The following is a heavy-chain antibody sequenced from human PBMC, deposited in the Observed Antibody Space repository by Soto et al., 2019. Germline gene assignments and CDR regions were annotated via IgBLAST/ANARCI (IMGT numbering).Heavy chain of an antibody. CDR1: GFTFSSYA. CDR2: ISGSGGST. J-gene: IGHJ4*02. Sequence: GGSLRLSCAASGFTFSSYAMSWVRQAPGKGLEWVSAISGSGGSTYYADSVKGRFTISRDNSKNMLYLQMNSLRAEDTAVYYCAKDIGGFYYDSSGYDYWGQGTLVTVSS. CDR3: AKDIGGFYYDSSGYDY. V-gene: IGHV3-23*01. D-gene: IGHD3-22*01.